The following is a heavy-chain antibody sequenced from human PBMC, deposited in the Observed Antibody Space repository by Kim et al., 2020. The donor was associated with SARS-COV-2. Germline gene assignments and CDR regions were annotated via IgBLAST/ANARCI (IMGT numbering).Heavy chain of an antibody. Sequence: AHKFQGRVTMTEDTSTDTAYMELSSLRSEDTAVYYCATKPSGYSSGWYDYWGQGTLVTVSS. J-gene: IGHJ4*02. D-gene: IGHD6-19*01. CDR3: ATKPSGYSSGWYDY. V-gene: IGHV1-24*01.